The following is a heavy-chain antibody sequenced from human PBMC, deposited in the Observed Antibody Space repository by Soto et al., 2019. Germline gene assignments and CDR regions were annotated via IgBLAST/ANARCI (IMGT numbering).Heavy chain of an antibody. CDR1: GYTFTIYD. CDR2: MNPNSGNT. Sequence: GASVKVSCKASGYTFTIYDINGVVQATGQGLEWMGWMNPNSGNTGYAQKFQGRVTMTRNTSISTAYMELSSLRSEDTAVYYCARVGRYRTTALDYWGQGTLVTVSS. V-gene: IGHV1-8*01. J-gene: IGHJ4*02. D-gene: IGHD1-7*01. CDR3: ARVGRYRTTALDY.